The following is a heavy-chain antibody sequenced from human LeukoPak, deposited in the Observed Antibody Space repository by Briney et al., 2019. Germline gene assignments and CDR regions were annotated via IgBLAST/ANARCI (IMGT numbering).Heavy chain of an antibody. J-gene: IGHJ3*02. CDR2: IYHSGST. CDR1: GYSISSGYY. CDR3: ARDNYYDSKAFDI. D-gene: IGHD3-22*01. V-gene: IGHV4-38-2*02. Sequence: KPSETLSLTCTVSGYSISSGYYWGWIRQPPGKGLEWIGSIYHSGSTYYNPSLKSRVTISVDTSKNQFSLKLSSVTAADTVVYYCARDNYYDSKAFDIWGQGTMVTVSS.